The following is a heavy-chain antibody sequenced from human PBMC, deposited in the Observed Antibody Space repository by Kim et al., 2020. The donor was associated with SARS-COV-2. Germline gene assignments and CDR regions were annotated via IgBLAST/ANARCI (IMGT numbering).Heavy chain of an antibody. Sequence: GGSLRLSCAASGFSFSPSWMSWVRQAPGKGLEWVANIKYDGSEKYYLESVKGRFTISRDNTKNSLFLQMNGLKAEDTAVYYCAGQGGADGYFDVWGRGTLVTVSS. CDR2: IKYDGSEK. V-gene: IGHV3-7*01. CDR3: AGQGGADGYFDV. J-gene: IGHJ2*01. CDR1: GFSFSPSW. D-gene: IGHD3-10*01.